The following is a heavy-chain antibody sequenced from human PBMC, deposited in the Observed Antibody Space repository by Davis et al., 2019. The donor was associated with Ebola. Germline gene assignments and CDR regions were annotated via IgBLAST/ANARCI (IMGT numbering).Heavy chain of an antibody. CDR1: GFTFSSYW. D-gene: IGHD3-9*01. CDR3: ARDGDAYYDILTGWFDP. Sequence: PGGSLRLSCAASGFTFSSYWMSWVRQAPGKGLEWVANIKQDGSEKYYVDSVKGRFTISRDNAKNSLYLQMNSLRAEDTAVYYCARDGDAYYDILTGWFDPWGQGTLVTVFS. V-gene: IGHV3-7*03. CDR2: IKQDGSEK. J-gene: IGHJ5*02.